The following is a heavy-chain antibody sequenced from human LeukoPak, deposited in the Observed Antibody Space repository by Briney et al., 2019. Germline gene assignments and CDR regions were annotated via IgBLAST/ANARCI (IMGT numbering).Heavy chain of an antibody. CDR3: AKGDYYDSSGYSLFDY. CDR1: GYSFSSYS. V-gene: IGHV3-23*01. J-gene: IGHJ4*02. Sequence: PGGPLTLPCTVSGYSFSSYSMSWLRQAPGKGLEWVSAISGSGGSTYYADSEKGRFTISRDKSKKTLYLQMNSLRAEDTAVYYCAKGDYYDSSGYSLFDYWGQGTLVTVSS. D-gene: IGHD3-22*01. CDR2: ISGSGGST.